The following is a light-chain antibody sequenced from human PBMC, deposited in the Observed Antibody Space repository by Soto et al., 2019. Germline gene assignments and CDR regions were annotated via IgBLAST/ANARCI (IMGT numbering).Light chain of an antibody. CDR3: QQYYSTWT. Sequence: DIVMTQSPDSLAVSLGERATINCKSGQSVLYSSDNKNYLAWYQQKPGQPPKLLISWASTRESGVPDRFSGSGSETDFTLTISSLQAEDVAVYYCQQYYSTWTFGQGTKVEIK. CDR1: QSVLYSSDNKNY. CDR2: WAS. V-gene: IGKV4-1*01. J-gene: IGKJ1*01.